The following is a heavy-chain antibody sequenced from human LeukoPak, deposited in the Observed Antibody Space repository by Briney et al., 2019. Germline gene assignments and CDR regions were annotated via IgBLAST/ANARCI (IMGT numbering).Heavy chain of an antibody. Sequence: ASVKVSCKASGCTFSSYAISWVRQAPGQGREWMGRIIPILGIANYAQKFHGRVTITADKSTRTAYMELSSLRSEDTAVYYCASLYHSSSFYFDYWGQGTLVTVSS. CDR1: GCTFSSYA. CDR2: IIPILGIA. CDR3: ASLYHSSSFYFDY. J-gene: IGHJ4*02. D-gene: IGHD6-6*01. V-gene: IGHV1-69*04.